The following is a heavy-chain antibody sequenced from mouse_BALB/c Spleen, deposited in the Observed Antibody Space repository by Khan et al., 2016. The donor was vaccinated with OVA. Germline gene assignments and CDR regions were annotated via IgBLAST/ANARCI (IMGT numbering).Heavy chain of an antibody. CDR2: ISYSGVT. D-gene: IGHD1-1*01. V-gene: IGHV3-2*02. Sequence: EVKLLESGPGLVKPSQSLSLTCTVTGYSITSGYAWNWIRQFPGNKLEWMGYISYSGVTSYTPSLKSRISITRDTSKNQFFLQLNSVTTEDTATYYCARGNYYGYYFDYCGQGTTLTVSS. CDR1: GYSITSGYA. J-gene: IGHJ2*01. CDR3: ARGNYYGYYFDY.